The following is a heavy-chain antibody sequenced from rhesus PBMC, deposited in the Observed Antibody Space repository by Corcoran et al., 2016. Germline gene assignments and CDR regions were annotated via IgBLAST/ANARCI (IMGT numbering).Heavy chain of an antibody. CDR2: VRPEDGEA. CDR1: GYTFTELS. CDR3: ARGQLRGRGAFDF. V-gene: IGHV1-111*01. Sequence: EVQLVQSGAEVKKPGASVKISCKASGYTFTELSMHWVRQAPGKGLGWVGRVRPEDGEADHAQEVRDRVPIPGDTSTDTAYMELSSVTAADTAVYYCARGQLRGRGAFDFWGQGLRVTVSS. D-gene: IGHD5-12*01. J-gene: IGHJ3*01.